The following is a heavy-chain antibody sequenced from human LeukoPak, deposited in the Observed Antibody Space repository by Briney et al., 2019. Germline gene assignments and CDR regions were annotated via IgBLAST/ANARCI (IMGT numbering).Heavy chain of an antibody. CDR1: GFTFSDYY. CDR2: ISSSGSTI. J-gene: IGHJ4*02. V-gene: IGHV3-11*01. CDR3: ASDCSGGSCYPAY. D-gene: IGHD2-15*01. Sequence: GGSLRLSCAASGFTFSDYYMSWIRQAPGKGLEWVSYISSSGSTIYYADSVKGRFTISRDNAKNSLYLQMNSLRAEDTAVYYCASDCSGGSCYPAYWGQGTLVTVSS.